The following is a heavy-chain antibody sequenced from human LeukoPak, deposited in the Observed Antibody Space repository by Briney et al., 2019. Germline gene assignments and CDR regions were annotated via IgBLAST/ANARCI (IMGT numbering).Heavy chain of an antibody. V-gene: IGHV4-39*01. CDR3: VRHYMGSYYNRGLDC. D-gene: IGHD3-10*01. CDR1: GASISSTTYY. J-gene: IGHJ4*02. Sequence: SETLSLTCTVSGASISSTTYYWGWIRQPPRKGLEWIASIYYSGSTYYNPSLKSRVTISVDTSKNQFSLKLSSVTAADTAVYYCVRHYMGSYYNRGLDCWGQGTLLTVSS. CDR2: IYYSGST.